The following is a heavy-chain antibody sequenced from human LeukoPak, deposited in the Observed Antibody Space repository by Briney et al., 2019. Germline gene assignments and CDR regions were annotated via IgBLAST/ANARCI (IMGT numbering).Heavy chain of an antibody. CDR1: EFSFSTAD. J-gene: IGHJ4*02. CDR3: AKDLFGSGSYEY. D-gene: IGHD3-10*01. V-gene: IGHV3-30*02. CDR2: LRSGGNDK. Sequence: GGSLRLSCAASEFSFSTADMHWVRQAPGKGLEWVAFLRSGGNDKYYAGSVKGRFTISRDNSKNTLFLQMNSLRAEDTAVYYCAKDLFGSGSYEYWGQGTLVTVSS.